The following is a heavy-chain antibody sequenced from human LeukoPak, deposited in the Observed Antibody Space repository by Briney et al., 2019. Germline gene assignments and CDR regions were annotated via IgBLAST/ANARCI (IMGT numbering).Heavy chain of an antibody. J-gene: IGHJ4*02. CDR1: GGSISSGDYY. D-gene: IGHD5-24*01. V-gene: IGHV2-5*08. CDR2: IYWDDDK. CDR3: AHSSREMATIY. Sequence: TLSLTCTVSGGSISSGDYYWSWIRQPPGKALEWLALIYWDDDKRYSPSLKSRLTITKDTSKNQVVLTMTNMDPVDTATYYCAHSSREMATIYWGQGTLVTVSS.